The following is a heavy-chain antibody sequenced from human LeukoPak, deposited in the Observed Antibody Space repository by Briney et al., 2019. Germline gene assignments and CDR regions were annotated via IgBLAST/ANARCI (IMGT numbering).Heavy chain of an antibody. J-gene: IGHJ4*02. V-gene: IGHV3-23*01. CDR1: GLILRGHA. Sequence: GGSLRLSCEASGLILRGHAMSWVRQAPEKGLEWVSGIGDSGEIERYADSVKGRFTISRDNFRNTVYLEMRSLRPEDTAVYYCAKGYSSGWTPFDYWGQGTQVTVSS. CDR2: IGDSGEIE. D-gene: IGHD6-19*01. CDR3: AKGYSSGWTPFDY.